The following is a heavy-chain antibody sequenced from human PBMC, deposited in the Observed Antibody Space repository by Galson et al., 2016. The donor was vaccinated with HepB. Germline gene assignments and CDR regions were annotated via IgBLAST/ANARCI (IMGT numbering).Heavy chain of an antibody. CDR1: GAPVRSGSHY. CDR3: ARERLTMLRGIIMRDFDY. J-gene: IGHJ4*02. D-gene: IGHD3-10*01. Sequence: SETLSLTCTVSGAPVRSGSHYWSWIRQPPGKGLEWIAYIYYSGTTNYNPSLKSRLTISVDTSKNQFSLKLSSVTAADTAVYYCARERLTMLRGIIMRDFDYWGQGTLVTVSS. V-gene: IGHV4-61*01. CDR2: IYYSGTT.